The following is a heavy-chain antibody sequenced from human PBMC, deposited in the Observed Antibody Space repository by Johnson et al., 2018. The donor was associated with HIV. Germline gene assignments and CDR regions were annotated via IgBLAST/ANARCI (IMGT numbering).Heavy chain of an antibody. CDR1: GFTVSSNY. V-gene: IGHV3-66*02. J-gene: IGHJ3*02. D-gene: IGHD6-19*01. CDR2: IYSGGST. Sequence: MQLVESGGDLVQPGGSLRLSCAASGFTVSSNYMSWVRQAPGKGLEWVSVIYSGGSTYYADSVKGRFTISRDNSKNTLYLQMSSLRAEDTAMYYCAKGFSGHRGDVFDIWGQGTMVTVSS. CDR3: AKGFSGHRGDVFDI.